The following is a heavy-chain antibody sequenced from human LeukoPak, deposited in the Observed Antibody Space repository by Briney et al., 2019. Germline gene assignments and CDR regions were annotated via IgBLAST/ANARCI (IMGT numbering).Heavy chain of an antibody. Sequence: GGSLRLSCAASGFTFSSYGMSWVRQAPGKGLEWVSAISGSGGSTYYADSVKGRFTISRDNSKNTLYLQMNGLRAEDTAVYYCAKDLAYGDYFDYWGQGTLVTVSS. CDR1: GFTFSSYG. J-gene: IGHJ4*02. CDR3: AKDLAYGDYFDY. D-gene: IGHD4-17*01. CDR2: ISGSGGST. V-gene: IGHV3-23*01.